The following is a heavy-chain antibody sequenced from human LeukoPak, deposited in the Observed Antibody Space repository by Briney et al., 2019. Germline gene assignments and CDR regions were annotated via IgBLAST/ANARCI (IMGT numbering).Heavy chain of an antibody. CDR2: IYWNSGSI. Sequence: HPGGSLRLSCAGPGFTFDDYAMHWVRHAPGKGLEWVSGIYWNSGSIRYAASVKGRFTISRDNAKDSLYLQMNSLRAEDMALYYCAKTSTSYCAGDCLPGYFDLWGRGTLVTVSS. CDR3: AKTSTSYCAGDCLPGYFDL. CDR1: GFTFDDYA. J-gene: IGHJ2*01. D-gene: IGHD2-21*02. V-gene: IGHV3-9*03.